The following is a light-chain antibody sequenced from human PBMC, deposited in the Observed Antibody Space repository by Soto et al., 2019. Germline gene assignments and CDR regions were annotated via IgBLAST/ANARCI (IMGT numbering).Light chain of an antibody. CDR3: QQLNSYPRGYT. Sequence: DIQLTQSPSFLSASVGDRVTITCRASQGISSYLAWYQQKPGKAPKLLIYAASTLQSGVPSRFSGSGSGTEFALTISSLHPEDFATYYCQQLNSYPRGYTFGQGTKLEIK. CDR2: AAS. CDR1: QGISSY. V-gene: IGKV1-9*01. J-gene: IGKJ2*01.